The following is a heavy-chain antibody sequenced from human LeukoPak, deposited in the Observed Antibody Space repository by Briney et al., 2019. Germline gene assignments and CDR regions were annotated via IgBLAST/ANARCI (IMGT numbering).Heavy chain of an antibody. J-gene: IGHJ4*02. CDR1: GGSISSGSYY. V-gene: IGHV4-61*02. Sequence: SQTLSLTCTVSGGSISSGSYYWSWLRQPPGKGLEWIGRIYISEGTNYNPSLKNRVTISVDTSKNQFSLKINSVTAADTAVYYCARDMSGSSSLWSNIDYWGQGTLVTVSS. CDR2: IYISEGT. CDR3: ARDMSGSSSLWSNIDY. D-gene: IGHD1-26*01.